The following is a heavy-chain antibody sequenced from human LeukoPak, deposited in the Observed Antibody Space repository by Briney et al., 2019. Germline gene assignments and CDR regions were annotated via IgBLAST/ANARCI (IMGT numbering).Heavy chain of an antibody. CDR3: ARIIAAVGYFDY. J-gene: IGHJ4*02. V-gene: IGHV3-23*01. CDR2: ISGSGGST. D-gene: IGHD6-13*01. Sequence: GGSLRLSCAASGFTFSSYAMSWVRQAPGKGLEWVSAISGSGGSTYYADSVKGRFTISRDNAKNSLYLQMNSLRAEDTAVYYCARIIAAVGYFDYWGQGTLVTVSS. CDR1: GFTFSSYA.